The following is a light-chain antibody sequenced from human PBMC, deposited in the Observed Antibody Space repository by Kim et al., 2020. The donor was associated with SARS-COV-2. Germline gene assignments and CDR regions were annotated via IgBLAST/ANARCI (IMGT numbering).Light chain of an antibody. J-gene: IGLJ2*01. CDR3: QSYDSSLSGSV. CDR2: GNN. V-gene: IGLV1-40*01. Sequence: QGVTSSCTGSSFNIGAGYDVHWYQQFPGTAPKLLIYGNNNRPSGVPDRFSGSKSGTSASLAITGLQAEDDADYYCQSYDSSLSGSVFGGGTQLTVL. CDR1: SFNIGAGYD.